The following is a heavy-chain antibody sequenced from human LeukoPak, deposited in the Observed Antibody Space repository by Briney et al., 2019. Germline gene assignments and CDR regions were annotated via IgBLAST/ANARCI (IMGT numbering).Heavy chain of an antibody. CDR3: ARQRGGGGIVVVPAAISLDY. D-gene: IGHD2-2*02. CDR1: GGSISSSSYY. Sequence: SETLSLTCTVSGGSISSSSYYWGWIRQPPGRGLEWIVSIYYSGSTYYNPSLKSRITISVDTSKNQFSLKLSSVTAADTAVYYCARQRGGGGIVVVPAAISLDYWGQGTLVTVSS. CDR2: IYYSGST. J-gene: IGHJ4*02. V-gene: IGHV4-39*01.